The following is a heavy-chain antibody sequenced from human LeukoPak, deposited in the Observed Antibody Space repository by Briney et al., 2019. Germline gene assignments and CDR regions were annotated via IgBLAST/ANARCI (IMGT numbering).Heavy chain of an antibody. CDR2: INHSGST. D-gene: IGHD5-18*01. Sequence: GSLRLSCAASGFTFSSYEMNWVRQPPGKGLEWIGEINHSGSTNYNPSLKSRVTISVDTSKNQFSLKLSSVTAADTAVYYCARGRIQLWSTTGYYFDYWGQGTLVTVSS. CDR1: GFTFSSYE. J-gene: IGHJ4*02. V-gene: IGHV4-34*01. CDR3: ARGRIQLWSTTGYYFDY.